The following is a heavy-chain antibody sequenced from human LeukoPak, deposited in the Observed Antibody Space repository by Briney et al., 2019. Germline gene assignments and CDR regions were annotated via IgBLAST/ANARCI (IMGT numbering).Heavy chain of an antibody. CDR1: GFTFSSYS. CDR2: IRSKANSYAT. V-gene: IGHV3-73*01. J-gene: IGHJ4*02. D-gene: IGHD3-22*01. CDR3: ASLYFDGSGSSY. Sequence: GALRLSCAASGFTFSSYSMNWVRQASGKGLEWVGRIRSKANSYATAYAASVKGRFTISRDDSKNTAYLQMNSLKTEDTAVYYCASLYFDGSGSSYWGQGTLVTVSS.